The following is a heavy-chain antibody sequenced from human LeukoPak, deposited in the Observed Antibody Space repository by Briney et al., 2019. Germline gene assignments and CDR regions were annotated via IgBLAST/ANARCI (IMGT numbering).Heavy chain of an antibody. J-gene: IGHJ5*02. Sequence: PGGSLRLSCAASGFTFSTYGMHWVRQAPGKGLEGVAVIWHGGSIKYYADSVKGRFTISRDNSKNTLYLQMNSLRAEDTAVYYCARRGNNWFDPWGQGTLVTVSS. CDR2: IWHGGSIK. D-gene: IGHD3-10*01. CDR1: GFTFSTYG. CDR3: ARRGNNWFDP. V-gene: IGHV3-33*01.